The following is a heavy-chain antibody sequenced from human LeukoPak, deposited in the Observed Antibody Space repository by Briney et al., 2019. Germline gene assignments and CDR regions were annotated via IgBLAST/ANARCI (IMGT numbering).Heavy chain of an antibody. V-gene: IGHV3-72*01. Sequence: GGSLRLSCAASGFTFSDHYMDWVRQAPGKGLEWVGRIRNKVNSYTTEYAASVKGRFTLSRDDSKTSLYRQMNSLQTEDTAVYYSVRAGLRTTPFYFDYWGQGALVIVSS. J-gene: IGHJ4*02. D-gene: IGHD1-7*01. CDR1: GFTFSDHY. CDR2: IRNKVNSYTT. CDR3: VRAGLRTTPFYFDY.